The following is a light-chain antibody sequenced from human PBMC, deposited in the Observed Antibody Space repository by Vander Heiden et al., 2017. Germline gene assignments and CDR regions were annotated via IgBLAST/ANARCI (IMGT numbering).Light chain of an antibody. CDR1: QSISSW. CDR3: QQYNSS. J-gene: IGKJ4*01. CDR2: KAS. V-gene: IGKV1-5*03. Sequence: LQMTQSPSTLSASVGDRVTITCRASQSISSWLAWYQQKPGKAPKLLIYKASSLESGVPSRFSGSGSGTEFTLTISSLQPDDFATYYCQQYNSSFGGGTKVEIK.